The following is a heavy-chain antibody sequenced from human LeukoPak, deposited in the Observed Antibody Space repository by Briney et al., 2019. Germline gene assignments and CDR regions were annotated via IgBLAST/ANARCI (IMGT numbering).Heavy chain of an antibody. Sequence: GVSLRLSCAASGFTFGDYAMAWVRQAPGKGLEWVGSIRSKAYGGTNQYAASVKRRFTISRDDSTSIAYVQMNSLKSEDTAVYHCARVEPLPSSGIEVAADYWGQGTLVTVSS. CDR2: IRSKAYGGTN. J-gene: IGHJ4*02. CDR1: GFTFGDYA. D-gene: IGHD6-19*01. CDR3: ARVEPLPSSGIEVAADY. V-gene: IGHV3-49*04.